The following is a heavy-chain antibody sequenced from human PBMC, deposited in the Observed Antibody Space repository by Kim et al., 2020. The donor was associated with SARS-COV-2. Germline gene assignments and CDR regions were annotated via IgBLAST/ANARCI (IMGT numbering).Heavy chain of an antibody. J-gene: IGHJ6*02. D-gene: IGHD3-22*01. V-gene: IGHV1-69*13. CDR2: IIPIFGTA. CDR1: GGTFSSYA. Sequence: SVKVSCKASGGTFSSYAISWVRQAPGQGLEWMGGIIPIFGTANYAQKFQGRVTITADESTSTAYMELSSLRSEDTAVYYCARSLPPEAWLFRRYYYYGMDVWGQGTTVTVSS. CDR3: ARSLPPEAWLFRRYYYYGMDV.